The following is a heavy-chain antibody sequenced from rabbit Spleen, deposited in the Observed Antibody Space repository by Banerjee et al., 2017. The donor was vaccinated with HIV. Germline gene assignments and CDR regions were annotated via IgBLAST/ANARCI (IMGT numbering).Heavy chain of an antibody. CDR2: IAGSSSGFT. V-gene: IGHV1S40*01. CDR3: ARDTGSSFSSYGMDL. D-gene: IGHD8-1*01. CDR1: GFSSSSVYW. J-gene: IGHJ6*01. Sequence: QSLEESGGDLVKPGASLTLTCTASGFSSSSVYWIYWVRQAPGKGLEWIACIAGSSSGFTYSATWAKGRFTCSKTSSTTVTLQMTSLTVADTATYFCARDTGSSFSSYGMDLWGPGTLVTVS.